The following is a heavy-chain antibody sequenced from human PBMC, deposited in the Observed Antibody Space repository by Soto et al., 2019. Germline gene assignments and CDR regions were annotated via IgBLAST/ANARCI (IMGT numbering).Heavy chain of an antibody. J-gene: IGHJ6*03. CDR3: ARDGRFGELLSYYYYYYMDV. CDR2: IYSGGST. Sequence: ESGGGLVQPGGSLRLSCAASGFTVSSNYMSWVRQAPGKGLEWVSVIYSGGSTYYADSVKGRFTISRDNSKNTLYLQMNSLRAEDTAVYYCARDGRFGELLSYYYYYYMDVWGKGTTVTVSS. CDR1: GFTVSSNY. D-gene: IGHD3-10*01. V-gene: IGHV3-66*01.